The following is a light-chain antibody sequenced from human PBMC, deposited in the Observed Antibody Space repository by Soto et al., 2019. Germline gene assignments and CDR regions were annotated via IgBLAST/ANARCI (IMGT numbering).Light chain of an antibody. CDR2: SNK. CDR3: AAWDDSVNASV. J-gene: IGLJ1*01. CDR1: SSNVGSNT. Sequence: AVLTQPPSASVAPAQRVTSSCSGSSSNVGSNTVSWYQQFPGTAPTLLIHSNKKRPSGVPDRFSGAKSGTSASLAISGLQSEDEADYYCAAWDDSVNASVFGGGTKVTVL. V-gene: IGLV1-44*01.